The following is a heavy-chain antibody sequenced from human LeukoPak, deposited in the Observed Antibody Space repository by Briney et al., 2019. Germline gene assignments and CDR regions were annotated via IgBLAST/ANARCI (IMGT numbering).Heavy chain of an antibody. CDR2: IYYSGST. CDR3: ARRKGYGASWTSGYYFDY. J-gene: IGHJ4*02. Sequence: SETLSLTCTVSGGSISSRSYYWGWIRQPPGKGLEWIGSIYYSGSTYYNPSLKSRVTISVDTSKNQFSLKLSSVTAADTAVYYCARRKGYGASWTSGYYFDYWGQGTLVTVSS. V-gene: IGHV4-39*01. CDR1: GGSISSRSYY. D-gene: IGHD4/OR15-4a*01.